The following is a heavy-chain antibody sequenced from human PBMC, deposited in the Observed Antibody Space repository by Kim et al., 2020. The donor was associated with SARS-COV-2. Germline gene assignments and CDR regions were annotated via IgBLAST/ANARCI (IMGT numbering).Heavy chain of an antibody. J-gene: IGHJ4*01. V-gene: IGHV4-39*01. CDR3: ARHRREGRQPILYYFD. CDR1: GGSISSSSYY. CDR2: INYSGST. D-gene: IGHD1-26*01. Sequence: SETLSLTCTVSGGSISSSSYYWGWIRQPPGKGLEWIGSINYSGSTYYNPSLKSRVTISVDTSKNQFSLKLSPVTAADTAVYYCARHRREGRQPILYYFD.